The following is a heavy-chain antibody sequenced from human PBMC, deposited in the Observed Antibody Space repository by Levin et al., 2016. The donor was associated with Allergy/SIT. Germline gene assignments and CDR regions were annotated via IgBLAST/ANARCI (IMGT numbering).Heavy chain of an antibody. D-gene: IGHD3-10*01. V-gene: IGHV3-30*03. CDR3: ARDGDLLWFGELTPPVYYYYGMDV. Sequence: WIRQPPGKGLEWVAVITYDGSDKYYGDPVKGRFTISRDNTKNTLYLQMNSLRAEDTAVYYCARDGDLLWFGELTPPVYYYYGMDVWGQGTTVTVSS. J-gene: IGHJ6*02. CDR2: ITYDGSDK.